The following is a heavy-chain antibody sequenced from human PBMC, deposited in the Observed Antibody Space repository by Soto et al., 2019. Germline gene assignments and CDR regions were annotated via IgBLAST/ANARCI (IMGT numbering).Heavy chain of an antibody. J-gene: IGHJ4*02. CDR1: GYTFTSYA. D-gene: IGHD3-10*01. CDR3: ARSSYYYGSGSRDFDY. CDR2: INAGNGNT. Sequence: QVQLVQSGAEVKKPGASVKVSCKASGYTFTSYAMHWVRQAPGQRLEWMGWINAGNGNTKYSQKFQGRVTITRDTSASTAYMELSSLRSEDTAVYYCARSSYYYGSGSRDFDYWGQGTLVTVSS. V-gene: IGHV1-3*01.